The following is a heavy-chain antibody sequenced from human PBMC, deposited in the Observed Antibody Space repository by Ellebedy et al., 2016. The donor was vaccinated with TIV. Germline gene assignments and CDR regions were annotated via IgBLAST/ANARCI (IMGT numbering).Heavy chain of an antibody. CDR1: GFTFSAFA. CDR3: ARYLGLHWYPEPAAH. V-gene: IGHV3-23*01. Sequence: GESLKISCAASGFTFSAFAMSWVRQAPGKGLEWVSGISGSGWSSYQADSVKGRLTISRDNSKHTLFLQMNNLRAEDTAVYYCARYLGLHWYPEPAAHWGQGTLVAVSS. J-gene: IGHJ4*02. D-gene: IGHD3-9*01. CDR2: ISGSGWSS.